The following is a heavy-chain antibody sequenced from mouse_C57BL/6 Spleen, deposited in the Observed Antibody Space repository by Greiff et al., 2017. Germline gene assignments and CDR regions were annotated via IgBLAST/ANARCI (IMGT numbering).Heavy chain of an antibody. D-gene: IGHD2-5*01. CDR1: GYTFTDYT. CDR2: IYPGGGST. CDR3: ARRAYYSNYGAMDY. V-gene: IGHV1-78*01. Sequence: VQLQQSDAELVKPGASVKISCKVSGYTFTDYTIHWMKQRPEQGLEWIGYIYPGGGSTKYNEKFKGKATLTADKSSSTAYLQLNSLKSEDSAVYFGARRAYYSNYGAMDYWGQGTPVTVSS. J-gene: IGHJ4*01.